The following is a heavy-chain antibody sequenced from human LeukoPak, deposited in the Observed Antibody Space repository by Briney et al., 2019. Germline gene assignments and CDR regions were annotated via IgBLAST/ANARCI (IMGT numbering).Heavy chain of an antibody. D-gene: IGHD5-24*01. CDR1: GFTFSSYE. Sequence: GGSLRLSCAASGFTFSSYEMNWVRQAPGKGLEWVSYISSSGSTIYYADSVKGRFTISRDNAKNSLYLQMNSLRAEDTALYYCARDLGYKDYVSAFDIWGQGTLVTVSS. V-gene: IGHV3-48*03. J-gene: IGHJ3*02. CDR3: ARDLGYKDYVSAFDI. CDR2: ISSSGSTI.